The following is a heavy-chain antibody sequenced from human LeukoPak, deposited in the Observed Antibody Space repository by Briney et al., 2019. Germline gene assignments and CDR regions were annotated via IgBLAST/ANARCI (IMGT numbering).Heavy chain of an antibody. CDR3: ARDGGSRVPPTY. Sequence: ASVKVSCKASGDTFTGYYIHWVRQAPGQGLEWMGWINPNSGGTNYAQKFQGRVTMTRDTSISTAYMELSRLRSDDTAVYYCARDGGSRVPPTYWGQGILVTVSS. J-gene: IGHJ4*02. CDR1: GDTFTGYY. CDR2: INPNSGGT. D-gene: IGHD3-16*01. V-gene: IGHV1-2*02.